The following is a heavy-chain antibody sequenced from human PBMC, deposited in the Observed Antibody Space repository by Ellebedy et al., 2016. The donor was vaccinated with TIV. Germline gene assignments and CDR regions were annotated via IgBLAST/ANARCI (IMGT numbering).Heavy chain of an antibody. J-gene: IGHJ4*02. CDR2: IYWDDDK. CDR3: VRIVQRVATVFGVADPGFFDF. D-gene: IGHD3-3*01. Sequence: SGPTLVKPTQTLTLTCTFSGFSLSTDRVGVGWIRQPPGKALEWFALIYWDDDKRYRSSLKSRLTITKDTSKNQVVLTMTTMDPVDTGTFYCVRIVQRVATVFGVADPGFFDFWGQGALVTVSS. V-gene: IGHV2-5*04. CDR1: GFSLSTDRVG.